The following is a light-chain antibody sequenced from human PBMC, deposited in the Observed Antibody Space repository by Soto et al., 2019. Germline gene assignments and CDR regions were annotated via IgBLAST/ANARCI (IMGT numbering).Light chain of an antibody. CDR1: SSDVGGYNY. J-gene: IGLJ1*01. CDR3: CSYAGRPYV. Sequence: QSALTQPRSLSGSPGQSVTISCTGTSSDVGGYNYVSWYQQYPGKAPKLMIYDVSKRPSGVPDRFSGSKSGNTASLTISGVQAEDEADYYCCSYAGRPYVFGTGTKLTVL. V-gene: IGLV2-11*01. CDR2: DVS.